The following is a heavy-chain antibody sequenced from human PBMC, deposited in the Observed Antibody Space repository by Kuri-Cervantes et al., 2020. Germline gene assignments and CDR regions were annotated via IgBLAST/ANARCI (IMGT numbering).Heavy chain of an antibody. Sequence: GSLRLSCTVSGGSIGSSSYYWGWIRQPPGKGLEWIGSIYYSGSTYYNPSLKSRVTISVDTSKNQFSLKLSSVTAADTAVYYCARGRGGVVGATYFDYWGQGTLVTVSS. D-gene: IGHD1-26*01. CDR2: IYYSGST. V-gene: IGHV4-39*01. J-gene: IGHJ4*02. CDR3: ARGRGGVVGATYFDY. CDR1: GGSIGSSSYY.